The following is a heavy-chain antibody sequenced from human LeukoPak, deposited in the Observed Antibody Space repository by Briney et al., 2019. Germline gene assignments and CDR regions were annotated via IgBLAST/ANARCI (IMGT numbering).Heavy chain of an antibody. J-gene: IGHJ4*02. V-gene: IGHV4-34*01. CDR3: VRGSVIIPD. CDR2: IKDTGRT. CDR1: GGFFSGYY. Sequence: PSETLSLTCAVYGGFFSGYYWSWVRQPPGKGLEWIGEIKDTGRTNYNPSLKSRVTISADTSKNEFSLKLTSVTVADTAVYYCVRGSVIIPDWGQGTLVTVSS. D-gene: IGHD4-23*01.